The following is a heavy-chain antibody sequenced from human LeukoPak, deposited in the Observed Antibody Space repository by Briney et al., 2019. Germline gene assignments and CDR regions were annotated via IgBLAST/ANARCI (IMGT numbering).Heavy chain of an antibody. Sequence: GGSLRLSCAASGFTFSSYAMSWVRQAPGKGLEWVSVIYSSGRTYYADSVKGRFTISSDNSKNTLYLQMNSLRAEDTAVYYCARIGRSSDILTGYYSFDPWGQGTLVTVSS. D-gene: IGHD3-9*01. CDR3: ARIGRSSDILTGYYSFDP. J-gene: IGHJ5*02. CDR1: GFTFSSYA. CDR2: IYSSGRT. V-gene: IGHV3-66*01.